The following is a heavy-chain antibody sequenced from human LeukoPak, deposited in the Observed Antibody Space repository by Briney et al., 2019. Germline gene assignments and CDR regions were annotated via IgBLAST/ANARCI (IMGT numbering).Heavy chain of an antibody. V-gene: IGHV3-23*01. Sequence: GGSLRLSCAASGFTFSSYAMSWVRQAPGKGLEWVSVISGSGGNTYYADSVKGRFTISRDNSKNTLYLQMNSLRAEDTAIYYCAKDGKGAPVAGTGYFDYWGQRTLVTVSS. CDR2: ISGSGGNT. J-gene: IGHJ4*02. CDR3: AKDGKGAPVAGTGYFDY. CDR1: GFTFSSYA. D-gene: IGHD6-19*01.